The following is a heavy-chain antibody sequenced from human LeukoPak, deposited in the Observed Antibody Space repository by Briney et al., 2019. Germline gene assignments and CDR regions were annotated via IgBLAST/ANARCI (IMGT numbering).Heavy chain of an antibody. CDR2: MNPNNGNT. CDR1: GHTFTSYD. Sequence: ASVKVSCKASGHTFTSYDINWVRQATGQGLEWMGWMNPNNGNTGYAQKFQGRVTMTRNTSISTAYMELSSLRSEDTAVNYCARGPRNWGFDDYWGQGTLVTVSS. J-gene: IGHJ4*02. V-gene: IGHV1-8*01. D-gene: IGHD7-27*01. CDR3: ARGPRNWGFDDY.